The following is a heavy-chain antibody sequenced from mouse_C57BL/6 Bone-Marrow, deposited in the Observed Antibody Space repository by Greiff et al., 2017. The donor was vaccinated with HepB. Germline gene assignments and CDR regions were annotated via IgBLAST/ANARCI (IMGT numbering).Heavy chain of an antibody. CDR1: GFTFSNYW. D-gene: IGHD1-1*01. V-gene: IGHV6-3*01. Sequence: EVKLVESGGGLVQPGGSMKLSCVASGFTFSNYWMNWVRQSPEKGLEWVAQIRLKSDNYATHYAESVKGRFTISRDDSKSSVYLQMNNLRAEDTGIYYCTVEFITTPWFAYWGQGTLVTVSA. CDR2: IRLKSDNYAT. J-gene: IGHJ3*01. CDR3: TVEFITTPWFAY.